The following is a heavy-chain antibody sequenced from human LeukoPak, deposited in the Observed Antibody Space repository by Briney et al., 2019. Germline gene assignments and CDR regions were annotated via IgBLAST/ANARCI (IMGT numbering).Heavy chain of an antibody. CDR3: AREVTPYY. D-gene: IGHD2-21*02. J-gene: IGHJ4*02. V-gene: IGHV3-21*01. CDR2: ISTSSSYI. Sequence: GGSLRLSCAGSGFTFSSHSMNWVRQAPGKGLEWVSSISTSSSYIDYADSVKGRFTISRDNAKNSLYLQMNSLRAEDTAVYYCAREVTPYYWGQGTLVTVSS. CDR1: GFTFSSHS.